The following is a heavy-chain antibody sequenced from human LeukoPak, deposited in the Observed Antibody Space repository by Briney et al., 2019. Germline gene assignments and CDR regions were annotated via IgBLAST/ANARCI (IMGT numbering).Heavy chain of an antibody. Sequence: GGSLRLSCAASGFAVSNNYMSWVRQAPGKGLEWVSITYSDSSTNYADSVKGRFTISRDTSQNTLSLQMNSLRAEDTAVYYCVRKNRDFNAAFDIWGQGTVVTVSS. D-gene: IGHD2-21*02. J-gene: IGHJ3*02. CDR3: VRKNRDFNAAFDI. CDR2: TYSDSST. V-gene: IGHV3-53*01. CDR1: GFAVSNNY.